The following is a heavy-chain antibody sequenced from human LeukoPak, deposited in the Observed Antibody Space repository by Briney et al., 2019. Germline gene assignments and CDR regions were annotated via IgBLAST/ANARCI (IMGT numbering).Heavy chain of an antibody. V-gene: IGHV4-59*08. CDR3: ARHSSSSPQDAFDI. Sequence: SETLSLTFTVSGGSISGYYWNWIRQPPGKGLEWIASVYYSGTTSYNPSLKSRVTISVDTSKNQFSLKLSSVTAADTAVYYCARHSSSSPQDAFDIWGQGTMVAVSS. D-gene: IGHD6-13*01. CDR2: VYYSGTT. J-gene: IGHJ3*02. CDR1: GGSISGYY.